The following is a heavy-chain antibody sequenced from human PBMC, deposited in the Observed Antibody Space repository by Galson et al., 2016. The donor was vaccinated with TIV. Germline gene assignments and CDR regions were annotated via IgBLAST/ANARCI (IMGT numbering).Heavy chain of an antibody. CDR2: MNQDGSEK. Sequence: SLRLSCAASGFTFSSYWMSWVRQAPGKGLEWVAYMNQDGSEKYYVGSVEGRFTISRDNAKKSLYLQMNSLRAEDTAIYYCAKDFEGDYYDSSGYSSWGQGTLVTVSS. CDR1: GFTFSSYW. V-gene: IGHV3-7*03. J-gene: IGHJ5*02. D-gene: IGHD3-22*01. CDR3: AKDFEGDYYDSSGYSS.